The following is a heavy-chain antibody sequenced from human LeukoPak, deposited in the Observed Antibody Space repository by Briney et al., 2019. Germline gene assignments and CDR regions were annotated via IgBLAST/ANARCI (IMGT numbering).Heavy chain of an antibody. Sequence: SETLSLTCAAYGGSFSGYYWSWIRQPPGKGLEWIGEINHSGSTNYNPSLKSRVTISVDTSKNQFSLKLSSVTAADTAVYYCARDSTDSSGWTGSRISLDYWGQGTLVTVSS. CDR1: GGSFSGYY. D-gene: IGHD6-19*01. V-gene: IGHV4-34*01. CDR2: INHSGST. CDR3: ARDSTDSSGWTGSRISLDY. J-gene: IGHJ4*02.